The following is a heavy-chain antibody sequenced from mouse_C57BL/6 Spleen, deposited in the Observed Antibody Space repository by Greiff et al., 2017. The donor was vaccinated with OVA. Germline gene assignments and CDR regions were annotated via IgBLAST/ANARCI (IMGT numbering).Heavy chain of an antibody. J-gene: IGHJ4*01. CDR2: ISSGSSTI. V-gene: IGHV5-17*01. D-gene: IGHD2-3*01. Sequence: QLVESGGGLVKPGGSLKLSCAASGFTFSDYGMHWVRQAPEKGLEWVAYISSGSSTIYYADTVKGRFTISRDNAKNTLFLQMTSLRSEDTAMYYCARNDGYYSYYAMDYWGQGTSVTVSS. CDR3: ARNDGYYSYYAMDY. CDR1: GFTFSDYG.